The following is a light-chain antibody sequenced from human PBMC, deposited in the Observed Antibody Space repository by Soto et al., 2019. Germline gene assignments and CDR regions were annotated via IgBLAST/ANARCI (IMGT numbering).Light chain of an antibody. CDR1: KLGDKY. Sequence: SYELTQPPSVSVSPGQTASITCSGDKLGDKYACWYQQKPGQSPVLVIYQDSKRPSGIPERFSGSNSGNTATLTISGTQAMVEADYHCQPWDSSTGYVFGTGTNLTVL. V-gene: IGLV3-1*01. J-gene: IGLJ1*01. CDR3: QPWDSSTGYV. CDR2: QDS.